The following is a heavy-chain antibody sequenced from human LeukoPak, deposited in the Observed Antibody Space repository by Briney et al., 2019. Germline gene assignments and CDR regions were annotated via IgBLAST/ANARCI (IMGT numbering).Heavy chain of an antibody. CDR2: VNPNTGGT. J-gene: IGHJ4*02. V-gene: IGHV1-2*02. CDR1: GCTFTGYY. Sequence: ASMKLSCKASGCTFTGYYFHWVRQAPGQGLEWMGWVNPNTGGTNYAQMFQGRVTMTRDTSISTAYMELNRLTSDDTAVYYCARDSYGGKWSLGFWGQGTLVTVSS. D-gene: IGHD4-23*01. CDR3: ARDSYGGKWSLGF.